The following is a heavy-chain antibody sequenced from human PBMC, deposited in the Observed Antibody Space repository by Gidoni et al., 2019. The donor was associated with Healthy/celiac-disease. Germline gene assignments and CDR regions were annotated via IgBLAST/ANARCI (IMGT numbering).Heavy chain of an antibody. CDR2: ISGSGGST. V-gene: IGHV3-23*01. J-gene: IGHJ5*02. Sequence: VQLLESGGGLVQPGGSLRLSCAASGFPFRSDAMSWVRQAPGKGLEWVSAISGSGGSTYYADSVKGRFTISRDNSKNTLSLQMNSLRAEDTAVYYCAKDATSTMIRNWFDPWGQGTLVTVSS. D-gene: IGHD3-22*01. CDR1: GFPFRSDA. CDR3: AKDATSTMIRNWFDP.